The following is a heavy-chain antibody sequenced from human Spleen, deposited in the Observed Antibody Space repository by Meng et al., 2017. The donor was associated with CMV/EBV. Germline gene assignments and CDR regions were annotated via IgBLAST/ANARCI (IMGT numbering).Heavy chain of an antibody. CDR3: ARDLDRCGGDCFSPSYRFDP. CDR1: SANYD. CDR2: VYYTGTT. Sequence: SANYDWTWIRQHPGKGLEWIGYVYYTGTTNYTPSLSSRVTISLDTSKNQFSLKLSSVTAADTAIYYCARDLDRCGGDCFSPSYRFDPWGQGTLVTVSS. V-gene: IGHV4-61*01. D-gene: IGHD2-21*01. J-gene: IGHJ5*02.